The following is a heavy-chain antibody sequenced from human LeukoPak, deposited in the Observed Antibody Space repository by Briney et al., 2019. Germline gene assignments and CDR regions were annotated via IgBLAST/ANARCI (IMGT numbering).Heavy chain of an antibody. Sequence: GGSLRLSCVASGSTLSGYWMSWVRQAPGKGLEWVANIKQDGSEKLYVDSVKGRFTISRDNAKNSVYLQMNSLRVEDTAVYYCARRITGTIKYFDYWGQGTLVTVSS. CDR2: IKQDGSEK. V-gene: IGHV3-7*03. J-gene: IGHJ4*02. CDR1: GSTLSGYW. D-gene: IGHD1-7*01. CDR3: ARRITGTIKYFDY.